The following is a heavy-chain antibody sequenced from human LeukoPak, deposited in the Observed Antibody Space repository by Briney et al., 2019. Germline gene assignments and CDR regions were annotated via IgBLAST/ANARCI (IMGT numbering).Heavy chain of an antibody. Sequence: GGSLRLSCAASGFTFSSYAMSWVRQAPGKGLEWVSAISGSGGSTYYADSVKGRFTISRDNSKNTLYPQMNSLRAEDTAVYYCAKDIVVVPAAMVGYYYYYGMDVWGKGTTVTVSS. CDR1: GFTFSSYA. J-gene: IGHJ6*04. CDR2: ISGSGGST. D-gene: IGHD2-2*01. CDR3: AKDIVVVPAAMVGYYYYYGMDV. V-gene: IGHV3-23*01.